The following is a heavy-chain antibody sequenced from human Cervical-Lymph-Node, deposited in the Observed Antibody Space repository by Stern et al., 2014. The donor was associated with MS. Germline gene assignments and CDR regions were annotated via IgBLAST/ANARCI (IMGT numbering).Heavy chain of an antibody. CDR2: SAVVGCNK. Sequence: VQLVQSGAGVVQTWRSLTLSCAASGFTLSNSGMHWVRQAPGQGLGWVAYSAVVGCNKKYGDSVKGRFGISRDMENNTLFRQMNSLRPEDTAVYYCMGVGDAMHVWGQGTTVIVSS. CDR3: MGVGDAMHV. CDR1: GFTLSNSG. D-gene: IGHD3-10*01. J-gene: IGHJ6*02. V-gene: IGHV3-30*03.